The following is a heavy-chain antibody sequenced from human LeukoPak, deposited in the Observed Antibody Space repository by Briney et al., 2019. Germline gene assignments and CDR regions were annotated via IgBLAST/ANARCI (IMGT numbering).Heavy chain of an antibody. CDR1: GGSISSGGYY. CDR3: AREIGVVKYYFDY. Sequence: SQTLSLTCTVSGGSISSGGYYWSWIRQHPGKGLEWIGYIYYSGSTYYNPSLKSRVTISVDTSKNQFSLKLSSVTAADTAVYYCAREIGVVKYYFDYWGQGTLVTVSS. D-gene: IGHD3-3*01. J-gene: IGHJ4*02. CDR2: IYYSGST. V-gene: IGHV4-31*03.